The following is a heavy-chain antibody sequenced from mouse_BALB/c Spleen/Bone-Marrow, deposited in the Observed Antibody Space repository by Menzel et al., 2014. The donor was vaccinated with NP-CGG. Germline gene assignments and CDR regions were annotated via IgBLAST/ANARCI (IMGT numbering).Heavy chain of an antibody. D-gene: IGHD1-1*01. CDR3: ARLSYYGRFAY. CDR1: GFDFSRYW. Sequence: ESGGGLVQPGGSLKLSCAASGFDFSRYWMSWVRQAPGKGLEWIGEINPDSSTINYAPSLKDKLILSRDNAKXTLYLQMSKVRSDDTALYYCARLSYYGRFAYWGQGTLVTVSA. CDR2: INPDSSTI. V-gene: IGHV4-1*02. J-gene: IGHJ3*01.